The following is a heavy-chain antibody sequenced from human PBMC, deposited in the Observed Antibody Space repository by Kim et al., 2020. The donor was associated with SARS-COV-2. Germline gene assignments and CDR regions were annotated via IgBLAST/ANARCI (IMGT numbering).Heavy chain of an antibody. V-gene: IGHV4-34*01. Sequence: SETLSLTCAVYGGSFSDYYWSWIRQPPGKGLEWIGEINHSGSTTSNPSLKSRVTISVDTSKNQFSLKLTSVTAADTAVYYCARAFGSIGRRGLFDYWGQG. D-gene: IGHD3-16*01. CDR3: ARAFGSIGRRGLFDY. CDR2: INHSGST. CDR1: GGSFSDYY. J-gene: IGHJ4*02.